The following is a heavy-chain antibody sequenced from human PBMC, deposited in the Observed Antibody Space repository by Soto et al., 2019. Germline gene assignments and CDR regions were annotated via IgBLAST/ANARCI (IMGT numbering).Heavy chain of an antibody. Sequence: QVQLQESGPGLVKPSQTLSLTCTVSGDSISSGDYYWSWIRQPPGKGLEWIGYIYYSGGTYYDPSLKCRVNISVDTSKTQFSLKLRSVTAADTAVYYCTRKVYYDSTGYDGLDIWGQGAMVTVSS. CDR3: TRKVYYDSTGYDGLDI. CDR2: IYYSGGT. D-gene: IGHD3-22*01. V-gene: IGHV4-30-4*01. J-gene: IGHJ3*02. CDR1: GDSISSGDYY.